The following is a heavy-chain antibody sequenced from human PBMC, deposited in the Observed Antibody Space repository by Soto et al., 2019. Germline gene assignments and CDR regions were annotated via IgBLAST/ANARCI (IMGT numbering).Heavy chain of an antibody. CDR1: GFTLSSYA. J-gene: IGHJ6*02. CDR2: IGTAGDT. CDR3: ARSGSSSWYDYYYGMDV. D-gene: IGHD6-13*01. Sequence: GGSLRLSCAASGFTLSSYAMSWVRQATGKGLEWVSAIGTAGDTYYPGSVKGRFTISRENAKNSLYLQMNSLRAEDTAVYYCARSGSSSWYDYYYGMDVWGQGTTVTVSS. V-gene: IGHV3-13*01.